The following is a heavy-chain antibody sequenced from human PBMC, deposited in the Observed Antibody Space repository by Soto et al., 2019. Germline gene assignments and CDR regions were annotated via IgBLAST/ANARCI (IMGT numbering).Heavy chain of an antibody. CDR1: GGTFSTYT. V-gene: IGHV1-69*08. D-gene: IGHD3-22*01. J-gene: IGHJ4*02. CDR3: AGDPDSHYNDSHASSYR. Sequence: QVQLVQSGAEVKKPGSSVKVSCKASGGTFSTYTITWVRQAPGQGLEWMGRIIPIIGIINYAQKFQGRVTIPADKFTGTAYMELTRLRSDDTAVYYCAGDPDSHYNDSHASSYRWGQGTLVTVSS. CDR2: IIPIIGII.